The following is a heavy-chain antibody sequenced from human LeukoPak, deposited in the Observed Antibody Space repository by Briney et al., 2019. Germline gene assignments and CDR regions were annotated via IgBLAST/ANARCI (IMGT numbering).Heavy chain of an antibody. CDR2: IKQDGSEK. J-gene: IGHJ4*02. D-gene: IGHD5-18*01. V-gene: IGHV3-7*03. CDR1: GFTFSSYW. CDR3: ARVLGGYSYGFDY. Sequence: GGSLRLSCAASGFTFSSYWMSWVRQAPGKGLEWVANIKQDGSEKYHVDSVKGRFTISRDNAKNSLYLQMNSLRAEDTAVYYCARVLGGYSYGFDYWGQGTLVTVSS.